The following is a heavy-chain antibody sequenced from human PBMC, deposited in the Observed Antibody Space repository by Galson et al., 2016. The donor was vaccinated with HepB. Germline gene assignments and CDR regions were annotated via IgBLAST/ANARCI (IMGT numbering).Heavy chain of an antibody. D-gene: IGHD6-13*01. Sequence: SMRLSCAASGFTFRSYAMTWVRQAPGNGLERVSGISGSGANTYYANAVKGRFTISRDNSNNTLYLQVNSLRAEDTALYFCARYSDSWAPFDYWGQGSLVTVSS. CDR2: ISGSGANT. V-gene: IGHV3-23*01. CDR3: ARYSDSWAPFDY. J-gene: IGHJ4*02. CDR1: GFTFRSYA.